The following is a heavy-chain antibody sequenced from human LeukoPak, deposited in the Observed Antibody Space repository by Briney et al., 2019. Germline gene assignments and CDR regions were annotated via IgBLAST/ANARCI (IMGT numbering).Heavy chain of an antibody. J-gene: IGHJ4*02. Sequence: GGSLRLSCAASGFTFSSYAMAWVRQAPGKGLEWVSAISGNGRDTYYPDYVRGQLTIYRDNTKNTLYLQMSSLRAEDTAIFYCAKNVNGGNWYYFDYWGQGTLVTVSS. CDR2: ISGNGRDT. D-gene: IGHD1-20*01. V-gene: IGHV3-23*01. CDR3: AKNVNGGNWYYFDY. CDR1: GFTFSSYA.